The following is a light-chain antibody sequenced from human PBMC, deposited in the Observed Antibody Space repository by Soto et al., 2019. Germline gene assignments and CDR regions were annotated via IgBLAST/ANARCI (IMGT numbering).Light chain of an antibody. V-gene: IGLV2-11*01. J-gene: IGLJ1*01. CDR3: CSYAGSYYV. Sequence: QSVLTQPRSMSGSPGQSVTISCTGTSSDIGGYNYVSWYQQHPDKATKVMIYDVTKRPSGVPDHFSGSKSGTTASLSISGLQAEDEADYYCCSYAGSYYVFGTGTKVTVL. CDR1: SSDIGGYNY. CDR2: DVT.